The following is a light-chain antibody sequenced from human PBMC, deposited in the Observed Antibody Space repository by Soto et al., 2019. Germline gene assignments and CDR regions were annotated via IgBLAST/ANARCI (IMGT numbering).Light chain of an antibody. CDR2: DAS. V-gene: IGKV3D-20*02. Sequence: EIVLTQSPDTLSLSPGERATLSCRASRSVSSSYLAWYQHKPGQAPRLLIYDASSRATGIPDRFSGSGSGTDFTLTISSLQSEDFAIYYCQQYYDWPITFGQGTRLEIK. CDR3: QQYYDWPIT. J-gene: IGKJ5*01. CDR1: RSVSSSY.